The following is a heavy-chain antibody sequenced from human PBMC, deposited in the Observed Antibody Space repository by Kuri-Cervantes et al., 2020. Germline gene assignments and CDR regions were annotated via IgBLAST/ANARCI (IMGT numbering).Heavy chain of an antibody. J-gene: IGHJ4*02. Sequence: EGSLRLSCAASGFTFSSYGMHWVRQAPGKGLEWVAVISYDGSNKYYADSVKGRFTISRDNSKNTLYLQMNSLRAEDTAVYYCAREIIRYFDYWGQGTLVTVSS. CDR3: AREIIRYFDY. D-gene: IGHD3-9*01. CDR1: GFTFSSYG. V-gene: IGHV3-30*03. CDR2: ISYDGSNK.